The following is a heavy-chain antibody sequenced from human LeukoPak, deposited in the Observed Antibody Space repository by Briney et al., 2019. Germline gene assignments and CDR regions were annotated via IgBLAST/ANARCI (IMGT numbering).Heavy chain of an antibody. CDR3: ARHRLPWELLGDNWFDP. Sequence: PSETLSLTCTVSGGSISSSSYYWGWIRQPPGKGLEWIGYIYYSGSTNYNPSLKSRVTISVDTSKNQFSLKLSSVTAADTAVYYCARHRLPWELLGDNWFDPWGQGTLVTVSS. D-gene: IGHD1-26*01. V-gene: IGHV4-61*05. CDR2: IYYSGST. CDR1: GGSISSSSYY. J-gene: IGHJ5*02.